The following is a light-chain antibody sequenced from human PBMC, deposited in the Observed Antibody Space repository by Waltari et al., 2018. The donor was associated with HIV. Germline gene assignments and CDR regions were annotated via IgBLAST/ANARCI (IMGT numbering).Light chain of an antibody. V-gene: IGLV3-19*01. CDR2: GKN. CDR3: YSRDTNDHRRAV. CDR1: SNKNAY. Sequence: SSELTQDPAVSVALGQNVRLTCQGHSNKNAYASLYQPKAGQAPVLVLYGKNIRPSGISDRFSGSSFGNTASLTITSAQAEDEADYYCYSRDTNDHRRAVFGGGTRVTVL. J-gene: IGLJ2*01.